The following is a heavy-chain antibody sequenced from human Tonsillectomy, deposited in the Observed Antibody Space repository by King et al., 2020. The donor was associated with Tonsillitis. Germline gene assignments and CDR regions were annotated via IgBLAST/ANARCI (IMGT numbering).Heavy chain of an antibody. V-gene: IGHV4-59*08. D-gene: IGHD6-19*01. CDR3: ARLAVGRFDP. Sequence: VQLQESGPGLVKPSETLSLTCTVSGDSINMYYWGWIRQPPGKGLEWIGYISYTGSTSYNPSLKSRVTISVDTSKNQFSLKLTSVTAADTAVYYCARLAVGRFDPWGQGTLVTVSS. CDR1: GDSINMYY. J-gene: IGHJ5*02. CDR2: ISYTGST.